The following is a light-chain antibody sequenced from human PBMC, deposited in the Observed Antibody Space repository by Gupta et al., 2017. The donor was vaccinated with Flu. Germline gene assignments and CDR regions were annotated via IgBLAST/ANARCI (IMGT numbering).Light chain of an antibody. CDR1: KLGDKY. J-gene: IGLJ2*01. Sequence: SYEVTQPPSVSVSPGHTATITCSGDKLGDKYACWYQHKAGQSPVLLIDRDSKRPSGIPERFSGSNSGNTATLNISGTQAMDEADYYCQTWDSDTFVVFGGGTKLTVL. CDR2: RDS. V-gene: IGLV3-1*01. CDR3: QTWDSDTFVV.